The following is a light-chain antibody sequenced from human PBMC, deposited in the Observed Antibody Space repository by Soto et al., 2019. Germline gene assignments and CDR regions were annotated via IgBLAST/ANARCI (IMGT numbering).Light chain of an antibody. J-gene: IGKJ1*01. CDR1: RSVSRY. V-gene: IGKV3-11*01. Sequence: EIVLTQSPATVSVSPGERATLSCRASRSVSRYLAWYQQKPGQAPRLLIYDASNRATGIPARFSGSGSGTDFTLTISSLEPEDFAVYYCQQRSNWSWTFGQGTKVDIK. CDR3: QQRSNWSWT. CDR2: DAS.